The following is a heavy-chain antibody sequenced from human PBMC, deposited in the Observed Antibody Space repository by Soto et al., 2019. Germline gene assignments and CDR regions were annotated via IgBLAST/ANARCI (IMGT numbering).Heavy chain of an antibody. V-gene: IGHV4-34*01. D-gene: IGHD6-6*01. CDR2: INHSGST. CDR3: ERGPRSSFDD. Sequence: SETLSLTCAFYGWSFSGYYWSWIRQPPGKGLEWIGEINHSGSTNYNPPLKSRVTISVDTSKNQFSLKLSSVTAADTAGYYCERGPRSSFDDWGQGTLVTVSS. CDR1: GWSFSGYY. J-gene: IGHJ4*02.